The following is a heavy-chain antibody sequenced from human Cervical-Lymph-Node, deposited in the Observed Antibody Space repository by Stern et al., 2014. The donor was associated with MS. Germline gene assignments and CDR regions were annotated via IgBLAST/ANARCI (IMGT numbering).Heavy chain of an antibody. D-gene: IGHD1-1*01. CDR2: IYPGDSDI. CDR3: ARPPPRRKWDDPNYGMDV. CDR1: GYSFTSYW. Sequence: EVQLVQSGAEVKKPGESLKISCEASGYSFTSYWIAWVRQMPGKGLEWMGIIYPGDSDIRYSPSFQGQVTISAGQSISTAYLQWSTLKAPDPPIYYWARPPPRRKWDDPNYGMDVWGQGTTVTVSS. J-gene: IGHJ6*02. V-gene: IGHV5-51*03.